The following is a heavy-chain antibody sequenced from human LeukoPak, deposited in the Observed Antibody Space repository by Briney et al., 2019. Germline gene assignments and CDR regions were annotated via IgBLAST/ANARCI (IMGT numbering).Heavy chain of an antibody. D-gene: IGHD2-2*01. V-gene: IGHV1-18*01. CDR3: ARAGYCSSTSCYGGNNWFDP. Sequence: GASVKVSCKASGYTFTSYGVTWVRQAPGQGLEWMGWIIPYNGKTNYAQKLQGRVTMTTDTSTSTAYMELRSLRSDDTAVYYCARAGYCSSTSCYGGNNWFDPWGQGTLVTVSS. CDR1: GYTFTSYG. CDR2: IIPYNGKT. J-gene: IGHJ5*02.